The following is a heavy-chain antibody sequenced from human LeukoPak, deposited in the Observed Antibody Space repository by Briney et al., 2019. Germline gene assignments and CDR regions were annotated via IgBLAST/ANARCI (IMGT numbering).Heavy chain of an antibody. CDR1: GDSVSSNSAA. CDR2: TYYRSKWYN. CDR3: ASTGYSSGWDAFDI. V-gene: IGHV6-1*01. J-gene: IGHJ3*02. D-gene: IGHD6-19*01. Sequence: SQTLSLTRAISGDSVSSNSAAWNWIRQSPSRGLEWLGRTYYRSKWYNDYAVSVKSRITINPDTSKNQFSLQLNSVTPEDTAVYYCASTGYSSGWDAFDIWGQGTMVTVSS.